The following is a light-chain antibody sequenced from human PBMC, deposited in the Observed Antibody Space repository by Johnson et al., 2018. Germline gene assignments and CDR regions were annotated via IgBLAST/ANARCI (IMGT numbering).Light chain of an antibody. V-gene: IGLV1-51*02. J-gene: IGLJ1*01. CDR1: SSNIVNNY. CDR2: ENN. Sequence: QSVLTQPPSVSAAPGQKVTISCSGSSSNIVNNYVSWYQQLPGTAPKLLIYENNKRPSGIPDRFSGSKSGTSATLGITGLQTGDEADYYCGTWDSSLSAGNVSGTGTKGTVL. CDR3: GTWDSSLSAGNV.